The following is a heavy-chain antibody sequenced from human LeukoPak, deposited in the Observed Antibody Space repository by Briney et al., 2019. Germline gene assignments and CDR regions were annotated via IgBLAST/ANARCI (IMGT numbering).Heavy chain of an antibody. V-gene: IGHV4-34*01. Sequence: RGIRESLKKKLEWIGEINHSGSTNYNPSLKSRVTISVDTSKNQFSLKLSSVTAADTAVYYCARDLIAAAGFNGMDVWGQGTTVTVSS. J-gene: IGHJ6*02. CDR3: ARDLIAAAGFNGMDV. D-gene: IGHD6-13*01. CDR2: INHSGST.